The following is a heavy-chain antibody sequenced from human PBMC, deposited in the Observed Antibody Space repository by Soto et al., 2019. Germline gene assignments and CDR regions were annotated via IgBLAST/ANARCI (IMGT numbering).Heavy chain of an antibody. CDR1: GFTFSSYS. Sequence: GGSLRLSCAASGFTFSSYSMNWVRQAPGKGLEWVSSISSSSSYIYYADSVKGRFTISRDNAKNSLYLQMNSLRAEDTAVYYCARVFYGSGSYFDYWGQGTLVTVSS. CDR2: ISSSSSYI. J-gene: IGHJ4*02. D-gene: IGHD3-10*01. V-gene: IGHV3-21*01. CDR3: ARVFYGSGSYFDY.